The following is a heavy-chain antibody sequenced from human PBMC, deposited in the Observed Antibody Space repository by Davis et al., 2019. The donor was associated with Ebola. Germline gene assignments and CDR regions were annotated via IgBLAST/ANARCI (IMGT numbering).Heavy chain of an antibody. CDR2: TRNKANSYTT. CDR3: ARVAHINYGDYISLDY. J-gene: IGHJ4*02. D-gene: IGHD4-17*01. CDR1: GFTFSDHY. Sequence: PGGSLRLSCAASGFTFSDHYMDWVRQAPGKGLEWVGRTRNKANSYTTEYAASVKGRFTISRDDSKNSLYLQMNSLRAEDTAVYYCARVAHINYGDYISLDYWSQGTLVTVSS. V-gene: IGHV3-72*01.